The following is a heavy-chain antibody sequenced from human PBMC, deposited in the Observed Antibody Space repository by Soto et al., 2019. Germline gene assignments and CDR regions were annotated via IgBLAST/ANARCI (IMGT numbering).Heavy chain of an antibody. CDR3: ARGDGDYHDGNGYLGRH. CDR1: GFTFSSYW. J-gene: IGHJ4*02. CDR2: IRSDGSNA. D-gene: IGHD3-22*01. Sequence: GGSLRLSCAASGFTFSSYWMHWVRQAPGKGLVWVSRIRSDGSNAEYADSVKGRFTISRDNAENTLYLQMNSLRVEDTAVYYCARGDGDYHDGNGYLGRHWGQGT. V-gene: IGHV3-74*03.